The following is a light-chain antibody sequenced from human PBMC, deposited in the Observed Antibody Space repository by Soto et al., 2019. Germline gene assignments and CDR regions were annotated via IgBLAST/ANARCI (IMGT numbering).Light chain of an antibody. Sequence: ETVMTQSPATLSVSPGERATLSCRASQSVTTNLAWYQLKPGQGPRLLIYGASTRATGVPARFSGSGSGTEFTLTISSLQSEDFAVYYCQQYNSWPPDGTFGQGTKVEIK. CDR1: QSVTTN. CDR3: QQYNSWPPDGT. V-gene: IGKV3-15*01. CDR2: GAS. J-gene: IGKJ1*01.